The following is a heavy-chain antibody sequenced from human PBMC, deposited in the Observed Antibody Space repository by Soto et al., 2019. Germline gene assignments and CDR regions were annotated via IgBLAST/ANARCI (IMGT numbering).Heavy chain of an antibody. V-gene: IGHV2-5*02. CDR1: GFSLNTGGVG. Sequence: TLKESGPTLVKPTQTLTLTCTFSGFSLNTGGVGVGWVRQPRGKAMEWLALIYWDDDEGYRPSLRSRLNNTKDTFNNQVVITMTNWDLEDTATCYCVSKWGYYGGDSYYVMDAWGKGTTVTVSS. D-gene: IGHD3-10*01. CDR2: IYWDDDE. J-gene: IGHJ6*04. CDR3: VSKWGYYGGDSYYVMDA.